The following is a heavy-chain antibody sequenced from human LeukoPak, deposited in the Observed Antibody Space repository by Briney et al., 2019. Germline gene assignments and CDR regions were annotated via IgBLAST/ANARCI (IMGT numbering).Heavy chain of an antibody. J-gene: IGHJ4*02. CDR1: GYAFTDYY. CDR3: ARELLGAGYGFAY. V-gene: IGHV1-2*02. CDR2: INPTSGGT. Sequence: ASVKVSCKASGYAFTDYYTHWVRQAPGHGLEWMGWINPTSGGTNYAQKFQGRVTMTGDTSISTANMDLSRLISDDTAVYYCARELLGAGYGFAYWGQGTLVTVSS. D-gene: IGHD3-16*01.